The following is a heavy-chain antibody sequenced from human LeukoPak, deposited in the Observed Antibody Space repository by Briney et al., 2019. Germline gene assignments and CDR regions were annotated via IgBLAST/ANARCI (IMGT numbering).Heavy chain of an antibody. D-gene: IGHD2-2*01. CDR2: ISYDGSNK. V-gene: IGHV3-30-3*01. Sequence: AGGSLRLSCAASGFTFSSYAMHWVRQAPGKGLEWVAVISYDGSNKYYADSVKGRFTISRDNSKNTLYLQMNSLRAEDTAVYYCARARGYQLLSGAFDIWGQGTMVTVSS. J-gene: IGHJ3*02. CDR1: GFTFSSYA. CDR3: ARARGYQLLSGAFDI.